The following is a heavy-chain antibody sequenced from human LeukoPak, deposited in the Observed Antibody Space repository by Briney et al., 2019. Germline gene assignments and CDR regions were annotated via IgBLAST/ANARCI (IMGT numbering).Heavy chain of an antibody. Sequence: PGGSLRLSCAASGFTFSSYAMHWVRQAPGKGLEWVAVISYDGSNKYYADSVKGRFTISRDNSKNTLYLQMNSLRAEDTAVYYCARDRTHYDSSGYYYLYYFDYWGQGTLVTVSS. CDR2: ISYDGSNK. CDR3: ARDRTHYDSSGYYYLYYFDY. D-gene: IGHD3-22*01. CDR1: GFTFSSYA. J-gene: IGHJ4*02. V-gene: IGHV3-30-3*01.